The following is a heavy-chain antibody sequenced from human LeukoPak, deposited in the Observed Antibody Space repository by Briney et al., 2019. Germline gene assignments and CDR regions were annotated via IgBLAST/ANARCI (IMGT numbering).Heavy chain of an antibody. CDR3: ARDYYGSGSFSFDY. CDR2: IYSGGST. CDR1: GFTFSNYW. Sequence: GGSLRLSCEGSGFTFSNYWMSWVRQAPGKGLEWVSVIYSGGSTYYADSVKGRFTISRDNSKNTLYLQMNSLRAEDTAVYYCARDYYGSGSFSFDYWGQGTLVTVSS. J-gene: IGHJ4*02. D-gene: IGHD3-10*01. V-gene: IGHV3-66*01.